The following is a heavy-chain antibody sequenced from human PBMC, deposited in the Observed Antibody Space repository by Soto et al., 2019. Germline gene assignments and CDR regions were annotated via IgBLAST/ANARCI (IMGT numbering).Heavy chain of an antibody. CDR1: GFTFSSYW. V-gene: IGHV3-7*01. CDR3: ARDLIVVVPAAISSWVSQYNWFDP. CDR2: IKQDGSEK. J-gene: IGHJ5*02. D-gene: IGHD2-2*01. Sequence: EVQLVESGGGLVQPGGSLRLSCAASGFTFSSYWMSWVRQAPGKGLEWVANIKQDGSEKYYVDSVKGRFTISRDNAKNSLYLQMNSLRAEDTAVYYCARDLIVVVPAAISSWVSQYNWFDPWGQGTLVTVSS.